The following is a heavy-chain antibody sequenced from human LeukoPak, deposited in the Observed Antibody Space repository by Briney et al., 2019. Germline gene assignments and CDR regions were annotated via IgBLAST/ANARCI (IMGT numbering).Heavy chain of an antibody. CDR2: INSDASTI. CDR1: GLTFSSDW. Sequence: PGGSLRLSCAASGLTFSSDWMHWVRQVPGKGLGWVSRINSDASTINYADSVKGRFTISRDNAKNTLYLQMNNLRAEDTAVYYCAREDCTIGAVCSSLLDHWGRGTLVTVSS. D-gene: IGHD2-8*01. J-gene: IGHJ4*02. V-gene: IGHV3-74*01. CDR3: AREDCTIGAVCSSLLDH.